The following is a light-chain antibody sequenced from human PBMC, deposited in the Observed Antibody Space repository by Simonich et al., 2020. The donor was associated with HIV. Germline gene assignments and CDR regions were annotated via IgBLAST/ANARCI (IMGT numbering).Light chain of an antibody. CDR2: WAS. Sequence: DIVMTQSPDSLAVSLGERATINCKSSQSVLYSSNHKTYLAWYQQKPGQPPKLLIYWASTRESGVPDRFSGSGSGTDFTLTISSLQAEDVAVYYCQQYYSSPPTFGPGTKVDIK. V-gene: IGKV4-1*01. CDR3: QQYYSSPPT. CDR1: QSVLYSSNHKTY. J-gene: IGKJ3*01.